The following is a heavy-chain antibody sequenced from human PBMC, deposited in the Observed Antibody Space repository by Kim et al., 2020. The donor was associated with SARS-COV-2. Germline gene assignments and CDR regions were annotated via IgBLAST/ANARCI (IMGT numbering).Heavy chain of an antibody. V-gene: IGHV3-48*02. J-gene: IGHJ2*01. CDR3: AGGLHITMIIVPSTQEWYFDL. Sequence: GGSLRLSCAASGFTFSSYSMNWVRQAPGKGLEWVSYISSSSSTIYYADSVKGRFTISRDNAKNSLYLQMNSLRDEDTAVYYCAGGLHITMIIVPSTQEWYFDLWGRGTLVTGSS. CDR1: GFTFSSYS. CDR2: ISSSSSTI. D-gene: IGHD3-22*01.